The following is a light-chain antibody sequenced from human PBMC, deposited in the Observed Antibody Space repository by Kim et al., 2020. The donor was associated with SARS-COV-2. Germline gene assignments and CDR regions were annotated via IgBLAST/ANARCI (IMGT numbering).Light chain of an antibody. J-gene: IGKJ4*01. Sequence: EVVLTQSPATLSLSPGESATLSCRASQSISRFLAWYQQKPGQAPRLLIYDASNRATGSPARFSGSGSATDFTLTISSLEPEDFAVYYCQQRYSWPLTFGGGTKVDI. CDR1: QSISRF. CDR3: QQRYSWPLT. V-gene: IGKV3-11*01. CDR2: DAS.